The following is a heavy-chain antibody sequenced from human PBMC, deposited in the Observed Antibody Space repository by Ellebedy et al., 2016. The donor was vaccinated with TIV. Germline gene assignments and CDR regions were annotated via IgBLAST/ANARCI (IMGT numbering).Heavy chain of an antibody. J-gene: IGHJ4*01. Sequence: GESLKISCAASGFTFSDHVMAWVRQVPGKGLEWVSAVSERDGRTFYADSVKGRFTISRDNFKNTLFLQMHSLAAGDTAVYYCTKRADNWGFFDYWGHGTLVTVPS. CDR2: VSERDGRT. D-gene: IGHD1-1*01. CDR1: GFTFSDHV. CDR3: TKRADNWGFFDY. V-gene: IGHV3-23*01.